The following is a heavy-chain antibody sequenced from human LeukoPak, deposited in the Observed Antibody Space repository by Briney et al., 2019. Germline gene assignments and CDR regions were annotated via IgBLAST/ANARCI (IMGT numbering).Heavy chain of an antibody. Sequence: SETLSLTCTVSGGSISSSSYYWGWIRQPPGKGLEWIGIIYHSGRTDYNPSLKSRVTISEDTSKNQFSLKLSSVTAADTAVYYCARDGYYYGSGTFDPWGQGTLVTVSS. CDR3: ARDGYYYGSGTFDP. CDR2: IYHSGRT. CDR1: GGSISSSSYY. V-gene: IGHV4-39*07. D-gene: IGHD3-10*01. J-gene: IGHJ5*02.